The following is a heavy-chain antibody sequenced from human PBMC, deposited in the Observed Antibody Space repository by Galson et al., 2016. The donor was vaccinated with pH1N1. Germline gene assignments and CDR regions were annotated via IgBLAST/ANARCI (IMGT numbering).Heavy chain of an antibody. CDR2: IYTSGGT. Sequence: TLSLTCTVSGGSINSDSYYWSWIRQPAGKGLEWIGRIYTSGGTNYNPSLKSRVTISVDTSKNHFSLKLSSVTAADTAVYYCAGGSTRFGVVPAAYYYGMDVWGQGTTVTVSS. CDR1: GGSINSDSYY. CDR3: AGGSTRFGVVPAAYYYGMDV. V-gene: IGHV4-61*02. D-gene: IGHD2-2*01. J-gene: IGHJ6*02.